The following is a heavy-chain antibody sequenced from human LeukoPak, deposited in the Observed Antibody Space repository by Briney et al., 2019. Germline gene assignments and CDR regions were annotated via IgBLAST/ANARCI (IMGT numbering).Heavy chain of an antibody. Sequence: GGSLRLSCEASGFTFSSYAMSWVRQAPGKGLEWVSAITDRGGYTYYSDSVKGRFTISRDNSKNTLYLEMNSLRAEDTAVYYCAKEYSGPGTYYSPFAYWGQGTQVTVSS. J-gene: IGHJ4*02. CDR2: ITDRGGYT. V-gene: IGHV3-23*01. D-gene: IGHD3-10*01. CDR1: GFTFSSYA. CDR3: AKEYSGPGTYYSPFAY.